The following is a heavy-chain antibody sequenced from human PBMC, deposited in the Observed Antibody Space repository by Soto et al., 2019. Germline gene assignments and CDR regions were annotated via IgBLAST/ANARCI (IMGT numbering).Heavy chain of an antibody. J-gene: IGHJ4*02. D-gene: IGHD5-12*01. Sequence: PSETLSLTCTVSGGSISSGGYYWSWIRQHPGKGLEWIGYIYYSGSTYYNPSLKSRVTISVDTSKNQFSLKLSSVTAADTAVYYCARERVEMAIDYWGQGTLVTVSS. CDR1: GGSISSGGYY. CDR2: IYYSGST. CDR3: ARERVEMAIDY. V-gene: IGHV4-31*03.